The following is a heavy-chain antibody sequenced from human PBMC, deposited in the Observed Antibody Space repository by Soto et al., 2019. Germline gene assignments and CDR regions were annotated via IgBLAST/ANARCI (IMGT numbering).Heavy chain of an antibody. CDR3: AGPGGSGWYEYYGMDV. CDR1: GCSISSSSYY. J-gene: IGHJ6*02. V-gene: IGHV4-39*01. Sequence: SETLSLTCTFSGCSISSSSYYWGWIRQPPGKGLEWIGSIYYSGSTYYNPPLKSRVTISVDTSKNQFSLKLSSVTAADTAVYYCAGPGGSGWYEYYGMDVWGQGTTVTVSS. D-gene: IGHD6-19*01. CDR2: IYYSGST.